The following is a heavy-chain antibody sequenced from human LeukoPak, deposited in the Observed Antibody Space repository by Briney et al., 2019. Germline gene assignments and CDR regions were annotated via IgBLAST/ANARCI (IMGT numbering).Heavy chain of an antibody. V-gene: IGHV3-33*08. Sequence: GTSLRLSCTASGYTFSDYGMHWVRQAPGKGLEWLSVISYSGVVKFYADSVKGRFTISRDNAKNSLYLQMNSLRAEDTAVYYCARDRDQQLADYWGQGTLVTVSS. CDR3: ARDRDQQLADY. CDR1: GYTFSDYG. D-gene: IGHD6-13*01. CDR2: ISYSGVVK. J-gene: IGHJ4*02.